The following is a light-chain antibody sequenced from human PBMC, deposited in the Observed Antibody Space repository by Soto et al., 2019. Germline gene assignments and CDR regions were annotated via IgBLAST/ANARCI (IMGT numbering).Light chain of an antibody. CDR2: QDS. J-gene: IGLJ3*02. CDR3: QAWDSSTAWV. Sequence: SYELTQPPSVSVSPGQTASITCSGDKLGDKYACWYQQKPGQSPVLAIYQDSKRPSGIPERFSGSNSGNTATLTNSGTQAMDEADYYCQAWDSSTAWVFGGGTKVTVL. CDR1: KLGDKY. V-gene: IGLV3-1*01.